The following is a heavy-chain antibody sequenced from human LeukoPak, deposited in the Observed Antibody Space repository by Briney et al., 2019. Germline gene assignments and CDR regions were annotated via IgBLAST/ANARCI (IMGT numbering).Heavy chain of an antibody. V-gene: IGHV3-23*01. D-gene: IGHD7-27*01. CDR1: GFTFSSYG. J-gene: IGHJ2*01. Sequence: GGSLRLPCAASGFTFSSYGMSWVRQAPGKGPEWVSGVTGSGGSTFYADSVKGRFTISRDNSRNTVYLQMNSLRAEDTAIYYCAKSLGYWYFDLWGRGTLVTVSS. CDR2: VTGSGGST. CDR3: AKSLGYWYFDL.